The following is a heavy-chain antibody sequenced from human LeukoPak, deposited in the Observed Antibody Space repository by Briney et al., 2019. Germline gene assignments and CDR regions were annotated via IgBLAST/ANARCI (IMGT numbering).Heavy chain of an antibody. V-gene: IGHV1-18*01. D-gene: IGHD3-10*01. CDR3: ARLSRPNYYYGSGSYYSDY. CDR2: ISAYNGNT. CDR1: GYTFTSYG. Sequence: ASVKVSCKASGYTFTSYGISWVRQAPGQGLEWMGWISAYNGNTNYAQKLQGRVTMTTDTSTSTAYMELRSLRSDDTAVYYCARLSRPNYYYGSGSYYSDYWGQGTLVTVSS. J-gene: IGHJ4*02.